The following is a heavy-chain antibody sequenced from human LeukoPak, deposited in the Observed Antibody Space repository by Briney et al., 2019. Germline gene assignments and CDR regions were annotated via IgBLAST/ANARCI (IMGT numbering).Heavy chain of an antibody. CDR1: GFAFNTYA. Sequence: GRSLRLSCTASGFAFNTYAMHWVRQTPGKGLEWVAVISYDGNTKYYADSVKGRFTISRDNSNNILYLQMNSLRAEDTAMYYCTRRGGGLSFDYWGQGTLVTVSS. CDR2: ISYDGNTK. J-gene: IGHJ4*02. V-gene: IGHV3-30-3*01. CDR3: TRRGGGLSFDY. D-gene: IGHD2-8*02.